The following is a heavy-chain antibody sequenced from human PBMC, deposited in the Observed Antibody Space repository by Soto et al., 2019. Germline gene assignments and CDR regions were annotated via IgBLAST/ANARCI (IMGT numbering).Heavy chain of an antibody. CDR3: ARYMLEDYGGNRYSVYFDY. CDR1: GFPFSAYA. V-gene: IGHV3-64*04. J-gene: IGHJ4*02. D-gene: IGHD4-17*01. CDR2: INNNGDNT. Sequence: PGGSLRLSCSASGFPFSAYAMHWVRQAPGKGLEYISAINNNGDNTFYADSVKGRFTVSRDNSKNTLYLQMNSLRAEDTAVYYCARYMLEDYGGNRYSVYFDYWGQGTLVTVSS.